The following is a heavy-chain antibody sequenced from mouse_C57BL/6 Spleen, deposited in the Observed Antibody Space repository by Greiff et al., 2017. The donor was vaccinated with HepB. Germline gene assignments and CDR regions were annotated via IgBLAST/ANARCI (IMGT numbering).Heavy chain of an antibody. V-gene: IGHV14-1*01. J-gene: IGHJ3*01. CDR3: TTEGYYGSSYGFAY. D-gene: IGHD1-1*01. Sequence: VQLQQSGAELVRPGASVKLSCTASGFNIKDYYMHWVKQRPEQGLEWIGRIDPEDGDTEYAPKFQGKATMTADTSSNTAYLQLSSLTSEDTAVYYCTTEGYYGSSYGFAYWGQGTLVTVSA. CDR2: IDPEDGDT. CDR1: GFNIKDYY.